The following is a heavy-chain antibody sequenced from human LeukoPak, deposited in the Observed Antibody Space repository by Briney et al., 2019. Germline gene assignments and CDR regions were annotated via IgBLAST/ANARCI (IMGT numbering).Heavy chain of an antibody. CDR2: IYSGGST. D-gene: IGHD3-22*01. J-gene: IGHJ6*03. V-gene: IGHV3-53*01. Sequence: PGGSLRLSCAASGFTVSSNYMSWVRQAPGRGLEWVAVIYSGGSTYYADSVKGRFTISRDNSKNTLYLQMNSLRAEDTAVYYCARESNYYDSKYVWGKGTTVTVSS. CDR1: GFTVSSNY. CDR3: ARESNYYDSKYV.